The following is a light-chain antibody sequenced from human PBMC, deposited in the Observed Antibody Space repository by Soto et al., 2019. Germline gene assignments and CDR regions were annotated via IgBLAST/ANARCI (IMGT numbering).Light chain of an antibody. CDR1: SSDVGGYNY. J-gene: IGLJ2*01. CDR3: SSYTSSRTSRPVV. V-gene: IGLV2-14*01. Sequence: QSALTQPASVSGSLGQSITISCTGTSSDVGGYNYVSWYQQHPGKAPKLMIFDVSDRPSGVSDRFSGSKSGNTASLTISGLQAADEADYYCSSYTSSRTSRPVVFGGGTKLTVL. CDR2: DVS.